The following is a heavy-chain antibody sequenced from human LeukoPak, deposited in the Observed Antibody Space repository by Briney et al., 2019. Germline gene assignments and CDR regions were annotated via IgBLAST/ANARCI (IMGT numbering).Heavy chain of an antibody. D-gene: IGHD6-13*01. CDR1: GFTFSLYS. CDR2: I. CDR3: ARVGVVSSSWLVY. J-gene: IGHJ4*02. Sequence: GGSLRPSCAASGFTFSLYSMHGVRQAPGKGLEWVSSIMKGRFTISRDNAKNSLYLQMNSLRAEDTAVYYCARVGVVSSSWLVYWGQGTLVTVSS. V-gene: IGHV3-21*01.